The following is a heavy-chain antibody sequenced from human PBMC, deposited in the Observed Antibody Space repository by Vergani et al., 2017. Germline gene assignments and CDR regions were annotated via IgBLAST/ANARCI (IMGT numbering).Heavy chain of an antibody. CDR2: IYYSGST. J-gene: IGHJ5*02. CDR3: ARDRLSGGTRGWFDP. Sequence: QVQLQESGPGLVKPSQTLSLTCTVSGGSISSGGYYWSWIRQHPGKGLEWIGYIYYSGSTYYNPSLKSRVTISVDTSKNQFSLKLSSVTAADTAVYYCARDRLSGGTRGWFDPWGQGTLVTVSS. V-gene: IGHV4-31*03. D-gene: IGHD2-15*01. CDR1: GGSISSGGYY.